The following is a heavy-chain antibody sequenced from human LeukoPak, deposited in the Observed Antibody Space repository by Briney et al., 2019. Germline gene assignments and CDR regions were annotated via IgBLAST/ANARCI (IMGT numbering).Heavy chain of an antibody. CDR3: ARAGYYDTSGYYPVIDY. D-gene: IGHD3-22*01. V-gene: IGHV4-59*01. CDR1: GESMSGFY. CDR2: MHYTGST. Sequence: SETLSLTCSVSGESMSGFYWNWIRQPPGKGLEWIGYMHYTGSTNYNPSLKSRVTISIDTSKNQFSLKLSSVTAADTAVYYCARAGYYDTSGYYPVIDYWGQGTLVTVSP. J-gene: IGHJ4*02.